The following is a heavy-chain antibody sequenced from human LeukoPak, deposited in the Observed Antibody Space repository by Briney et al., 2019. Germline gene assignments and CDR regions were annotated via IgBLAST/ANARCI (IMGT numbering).Heavy chain of an antibody. V-gene: IGHV3-21*05. D-gene: IGHD6-13*01. CDR2: ISNSGSYI. J-gene: IGHJ4*02. CDR3: ARGAQAAGVFDY. CDR1: GFTFSSYE. Sequence: GGSLRLSCAASGFTFSSYEMNWVRQAPGKGLEWVSYISNSGSYIYYADSVKGRFTISRDNAKNSLYLQMNSLRAEDTAVYYCARGAQAAGVFDYWGQGTLVTVSS.